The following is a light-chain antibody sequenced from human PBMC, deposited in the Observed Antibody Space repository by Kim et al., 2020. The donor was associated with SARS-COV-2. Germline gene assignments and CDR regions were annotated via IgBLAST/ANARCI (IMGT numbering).Light chain of an antibody. Sequence: VTTGQPACLTCSGDKLGDYYVCWYQPRPGHSAVLVIYHDPTLPSGIPVRFFDSNSGNTATLPIGGTQAMDEADFYCQAWDSSTPVVFGGGTQLTVL. J-gene: IGLJ2*01. CDR3: QAWDSSTPVV. CDR1: KLGDYY. CDR2: HDP. V-gene: IGLV3-1*01.